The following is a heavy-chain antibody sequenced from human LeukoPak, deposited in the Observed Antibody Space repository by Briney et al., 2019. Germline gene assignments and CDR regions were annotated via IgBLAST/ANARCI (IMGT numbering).Heavy chain of an antibody. V-gene: IGHV3-15*01. D-gene: IGHD5-24*01. CDR3: LAQYYFDY. CDR1: GFSVSDAY. Sequence: GGSLRLSCAASGFSVSDAYMSWVRQTPGKRLEWIGRIISKSDGGTTDYAAPVKDRFIISRDDSKGTLYLQLNSLRTDDTAVYYCLAQYYFDYWGRGTLVTVSS. J-gene: IGHJ4*02. CDR2: IISKSDGGTT.